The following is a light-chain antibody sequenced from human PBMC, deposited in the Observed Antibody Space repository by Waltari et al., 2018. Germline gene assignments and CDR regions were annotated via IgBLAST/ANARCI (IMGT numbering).Light chain of an antibody. J-gene: IGLJ2*01. CDR3: CSYAGSSTHVL. Sequence: QSALTQPASVSGSPGQSITISCTGTSSDVGGYNYVSWYQQYPDKAPKLMIHDFSKRPSGGSNRFSGSKSGNTASLTISGLQAEDEADYYCCSYAGSSTHVLFGGGTKLTVL. CDR2: DFS. V-gene: IGLV2-23*02. CDR1: SSDVGGYNY.